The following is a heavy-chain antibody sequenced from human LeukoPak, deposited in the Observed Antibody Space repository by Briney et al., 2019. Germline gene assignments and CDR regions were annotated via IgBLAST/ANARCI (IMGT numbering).Heavy chain of an antibody. V-gene: IGHV3-74*01. Sequence: PGGSLRLSCAASRFTFSSYWMHWVRQAPGKGLVWVSRINSDGRSTDYPDSVKGRFTISRDNAKNTLYLQMNSLRAEDTAVYYCARGKQYYYDSSGTSFGSFDVWGQGTMVTVSS. J-gene: IGHJ3*01. CDR2: INSDGRST. CDR3: ARGKQYYYDSSGTSFGSFDV. CDR1: RFTFSSYW. D-gene: IGHD3-22*01.